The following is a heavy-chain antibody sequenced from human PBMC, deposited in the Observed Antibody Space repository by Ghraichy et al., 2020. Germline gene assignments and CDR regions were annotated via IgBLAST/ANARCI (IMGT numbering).Heavy chain of an antibody. V-gene: IGHV4-4*07. J-gene: IGHJ5*02. CDR3: ARDRRHRVQDTWFDP. Sequence: SETLSLTCTVSGGSITGYYWNWIRQSSGKGLEWVARMYFTGTTNYNPSLKDRVTMSVDASKSQFSLRMTSVTAADSGVYYCARDRRHRVQDTWFDPWGQGTLVIASS. D-gene: IGHD1-14*01. CDR2: MYFTGTT. CDR1: GGSITGYY.